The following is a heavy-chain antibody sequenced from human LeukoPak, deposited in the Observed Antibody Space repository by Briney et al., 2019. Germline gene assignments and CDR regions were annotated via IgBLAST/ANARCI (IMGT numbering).Heavy chain of an antibody. D-gene: IGHD1-26*01. CDR2: ISAYNGNT. CDR1: GYTFTSYG. CDR3: ARSISADHSGVFDY. J-gene: IGHJ4*02. V-gene: IGHV1-18*01. Sequence: ASVKVSCKASGYTFTSYGISWVRQAPGQGLEWMGWISAYNGNTNYAQKLQGRVTMTTDTSTSTAYMELRSLRSDDTAVYYCARSISADHSGVFDYWGQGTLVTVSS.